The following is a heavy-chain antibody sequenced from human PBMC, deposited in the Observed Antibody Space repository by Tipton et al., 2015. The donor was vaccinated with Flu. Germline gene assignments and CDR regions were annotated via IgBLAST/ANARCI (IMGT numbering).Heavy chain of an antibody. D-gene: IGHD4-11*01. CDR2: IYYSGST. V-gene: IGHV4-31*03. CDR1: GGSISSGGYY. CDR3: ARRDFSNYVSEPKNWFDP. Sequence: TLSLTCTVSGGSISSGGYYWSWIRQHPGKGLEWIGYIYYSGSTYYNPSLKSRVTISVDTSKNQFALEMRSVTAADMAVYYCARRDFSNYVSEPKNWFDPWGQGILVTVSS. J-gene: IGHJ5*02.